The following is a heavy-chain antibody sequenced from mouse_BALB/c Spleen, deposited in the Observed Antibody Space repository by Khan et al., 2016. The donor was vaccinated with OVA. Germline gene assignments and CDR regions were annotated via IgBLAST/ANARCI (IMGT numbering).Heavy chain of an antibody. V-gene: IGHV1-20*02. Sequence: VQLQQSGPELVKPGASVKISCKASGYSFTGYFMYWVMQSHGKSLEWIGRINPHFGETFYNQKFVGKATLTVDESSSTAHMELRSLASEDSAVYYCAIIYGSDFDYWGQGTTLTVSS. CDR2: INPHFGET. D-gene: IGHD1-1*01. J-gene: IGHJ2*01. CDR1: GYSFTGYF. CDR3: AIIYGSDFDY.